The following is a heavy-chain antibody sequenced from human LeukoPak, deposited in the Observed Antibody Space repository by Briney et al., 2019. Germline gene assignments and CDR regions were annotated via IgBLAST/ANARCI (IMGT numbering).Heavy chain of an antibody. V-gene: IGHV4-39*07. D-gene: IGHD6-13*01. CDR2: IYYSGST. Sequence: SETLSLTCTVSGGSISSSSYYWGWIRQPPGKGLEWIGSIYYSGSTCYNPSLKSRVTISVDTSKNQFSLKLSSVTAADTAVYYCARVSSWYLFDFDYWGQGTLVTVSS. J-gene: IGHJ4*02. CDR1: GGSISSSSYY. CDR3: ARVSSWYLFDFDY.